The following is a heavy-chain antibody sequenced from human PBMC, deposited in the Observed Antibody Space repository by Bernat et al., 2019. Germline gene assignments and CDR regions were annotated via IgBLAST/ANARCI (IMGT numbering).Heavy chain of an antibody. V-gene: IGHV3-11*05. Sequence: QVQLVESGGGLVKPGGSLRHSCAASGFTFSDYYMSWIRQAPGKGLDWVSYISSSSSYTNYAHSVNGRFSVSRDNAKTSLNLQMDSLGAEDTAVYYCARGTSTSAPYMDVWGKGTTVTVSS. CDR3: ARGTSTSAPYMDV. CDR1: GFTFSDYY. CDR2: ISSSSSYT. J-gene: IGHJ6*03.